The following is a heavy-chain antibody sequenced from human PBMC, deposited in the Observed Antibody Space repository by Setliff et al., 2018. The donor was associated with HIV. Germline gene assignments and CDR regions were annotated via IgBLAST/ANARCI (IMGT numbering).Heavy chain of an antibody. CDR3: TRDHNYGFYY. Sequence: SETLFLTCSVSGGSISKGSYYWNWIRQPAGKGLEWIGRISTSGSTNYNPSLKSRVTISLDTSKNQFSLKLSSVTAADTAVYYCTRDHNYGFYYWGQGTLVTVSS. V-gene: IGHV4-61*02. D-gene: IGHD3-10*01. J-gene: IGHJ4*02. CDR1: GGSISKGSYY. CDR2: ISTSGST.